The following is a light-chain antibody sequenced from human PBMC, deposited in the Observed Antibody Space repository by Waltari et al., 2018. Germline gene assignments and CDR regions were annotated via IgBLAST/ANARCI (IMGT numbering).Light chain of an antibody. J-gene: IGKJ4*01. CDR3: QQYGSS. Sequence: EIVLTQSPDTLSLSPGERVTLSCRASPAISNNYLAWYQQKPGQAPRLLIYAASRRATGMPDRFSGGGSETDFTLTISRLESEDSAVEYCQQYGSSFGGGTKVEIK. CDR1: PAISNNY. V-gene: IGKV3-20*01. CDR2: AAS.